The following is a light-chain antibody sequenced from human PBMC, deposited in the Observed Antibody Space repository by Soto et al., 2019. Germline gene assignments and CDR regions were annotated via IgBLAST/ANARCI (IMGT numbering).Light chain of an antibody. CDR2: DTS. V-gene: IGLV7-46*01. CDR1: TGAVSRGHS. CDR3: LLSYSAAWV. J-gene: IGLJ3*02. Sequence: QTVVTQEPSLTVSPGGTVTLTCGSSTGAVSRGHSPYWFQQKPGQAPRTLIYDTSKKHSWTAARFSGSLLGGKAALTLSGAQPEDEAEYYCLLSYSAAWVFGGGTKLTVL.